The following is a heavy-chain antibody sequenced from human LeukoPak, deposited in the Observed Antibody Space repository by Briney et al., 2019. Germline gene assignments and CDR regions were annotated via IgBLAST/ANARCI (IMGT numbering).Heavy chain of an antibody. CDR1: GGTFSSYA. J-gene: IGHJ6*03. D-gene: IGHD1-26*01. CDR2: IIPIFGTA. Sequence: SVKVSCKASGGTFSSYATSWVRQAPGQGLEWMGGIIPIFGTANYAQKFQGRVTITTDESTSTAYMELSSLRSEDTAVYYCARSRGSWLYYYYMDVWGKGTTVTVSS. V-gene: IGHV1-69*05. CDR3: ARSRGSWLYYYYMDV.